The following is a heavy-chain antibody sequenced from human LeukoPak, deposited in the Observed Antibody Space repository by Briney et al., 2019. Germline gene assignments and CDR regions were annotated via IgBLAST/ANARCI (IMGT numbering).Heavy chain of an antibody. CDR3: AELGITMIGGV. J-gene: IGHJ6*04. CDR2: ISSSGSTV. CDR1: RFSFSTYR. D-gene: IGHD3-10*02. Sequence: GGSLRLSCAASRFSFSTYRMNWVRQAPGKGLEWVSYISSSGSTVYYADSVKGRFTISRDNAKNSLFLQMNSLRVEDTAVYYCAELGITMIGGVWGKGTTVTISS. V-gene: IGHV3-48*01.